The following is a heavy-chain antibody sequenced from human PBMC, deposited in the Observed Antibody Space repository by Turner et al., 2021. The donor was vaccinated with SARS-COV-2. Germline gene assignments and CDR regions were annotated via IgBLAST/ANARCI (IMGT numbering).Heavy chain of an antibody. D-gene: IGHD3-22*01. CDR1: GSTFSSYS. CDR3: ARSPTAPGYYYDSSGYYTPYYFDY. CDR2: ISSSSSYI. V-gene: IGHV3-21*01. Sequence: EVQLVESGGGLVKPGGSLRLSCAASGSTFSSYSRNWVRQAPGKGLEWVSSISSSSSYIYYADSVKGRFTISRDNAKNSLYLQMNSLRAEDTAVYYCARSPTAPGYYYDSSGYYTPYYFDYWGQGTLVTVSS. J-gene: IGHJ4*02.